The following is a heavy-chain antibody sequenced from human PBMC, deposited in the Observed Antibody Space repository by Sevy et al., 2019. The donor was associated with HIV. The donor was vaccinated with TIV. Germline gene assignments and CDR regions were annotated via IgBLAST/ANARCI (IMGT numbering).Heavy chain of an antibody. V-gene: IGHV3-53*01. CDR3: AREAGSSSFDY. J-gene: IGHJ4*02. D-gene: IGHD6-13*01. CDR2: FYNGDST. CDR1: GFTVTSNY. Sequence: GGSLRLSCAATGFTVTSNYMSWVRQGPGKGLEWVSGFYNGDSTQYADSVKGRFTISRDKSNNTLYIQTDSLRAEDTAVYYCAREAGSSSFDYWGQGTLVTVSS.